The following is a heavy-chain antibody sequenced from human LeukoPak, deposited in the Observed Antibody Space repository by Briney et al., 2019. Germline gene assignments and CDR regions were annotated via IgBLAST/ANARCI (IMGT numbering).Heavy chain of an antibody. CDR1: GYSISSGYY. V-gene: IGHV4-38-2*02. J-gene: IGHJ5*02. Sequence: PSETLSLTCTVSGYSISSGYYWGWIRPPPGKGLEWIGSIYHSGSTYYNPSLKSRVTISVDTSKNQFSLKLSSVAAADTAVYYCARENLGYCSSTSCHNWFDPWGQGTLVTVSS. CDR2: IYHSGST. D-gene: IGHD2-2*01. CDR3: ARENLGYCSSTSCHNWFDP.